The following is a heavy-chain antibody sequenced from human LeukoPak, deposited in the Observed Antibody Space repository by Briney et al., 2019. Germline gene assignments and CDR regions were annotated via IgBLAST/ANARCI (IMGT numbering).Heavy chain of an antibody. CDR1: GFTISEYW. Sequence: GGSLRLSCAASGFTISEYWMSWVRQPPGKGLEWVGDINKDGSKKYYVDSVRGRFTISIDTPKNSLFLQMNSLTAEDTAVYYCARLSLFCTSSGCRYDAFDIWGQGTMVTVSS. CDR3: ARLSLFCTSSGCRYDAFDI. CDR2: INKDGSKK. D-gene: IGHD2-2*01. J-gene: IGHJ3*02. V-gene: IGHV3-7*01.